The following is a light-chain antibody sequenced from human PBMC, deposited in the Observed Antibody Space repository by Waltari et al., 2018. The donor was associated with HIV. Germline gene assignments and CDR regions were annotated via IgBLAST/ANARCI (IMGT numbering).Light chain of an antibody. Sequence: EIVLTQSPGTLSLSPGESATLSCRASQSISNNHLAWYQQKPDQAPRLLIYGASSRATGIPDRFSGSGSGTDFTLTISRLEPEDFALYYCQQYGSSPGTFGQGTKVEIK. V-gene: IGKV3-20*01. CDR3: QQYGSSPGT. CDR1: QSISNNH. J-gene: IGKJ1*01. CDR2: GAS.